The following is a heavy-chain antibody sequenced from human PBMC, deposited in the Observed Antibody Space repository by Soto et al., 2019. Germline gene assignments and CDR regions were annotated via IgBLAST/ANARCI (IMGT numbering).Heavy chain of an antibody. CDR2: INAGNGNT. J-gene: IGHJ6*02. D-gene: IGHD5-18*01. Sequence: QVPLVQSGAEVKKPGASVKVSCKASGYTFTSYAMHWVRQAPGQRLEWMGWINAGNGNTKYSQKFQGRVTITRDTSASTAYMELSSLRSEDTAVYYCARDLVGYSYGRGYYGMDVWGQGTTVTVSS. V-gene: IGHV1-3*01. CDR1: GYTFTSYA. CDR3: ARDLVGYSYGRGYYGMDV.